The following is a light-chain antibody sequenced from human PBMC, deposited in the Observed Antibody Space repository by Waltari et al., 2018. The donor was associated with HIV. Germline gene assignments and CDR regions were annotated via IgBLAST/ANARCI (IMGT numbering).Light chain of an antibody. CDR3: CSYAGSSTFVV. CDR1: TSDVGSYNL. CDR2: EGS. Sequence: QSALTQPASVSGSPGQSITISGPGTTSDVGSYNLSSWYQQHPGKAPKLMIYEGSKRPSGVSNRFSGSKSGNTASLTISGLQAEDEADYYCCSYAGSSTFVVFGGGTKLTVL. V-gene: IGLV2-23*03. J-gene: IGLJ2*01.